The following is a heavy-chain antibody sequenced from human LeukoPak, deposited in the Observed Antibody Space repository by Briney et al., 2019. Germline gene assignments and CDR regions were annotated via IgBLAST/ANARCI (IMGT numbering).Heavy chain of an antibody. J-gene: IGHJ4*02. D-gene: IGHD3-16*02. V-gene: IGHV4-34*01. Sequence: SETLSLTCAVYGGSFSGYYWSWIRQPPGKGLEWIGEINHSGGTNYNPSLKSRVTISVDTSKNQLSLNLSSVTAADTAVYYCAIGHSIIVYWGQGTLVTVSS. CDR3: AIGHSIIVY. CDR2: INHSGGT. CDR1: GGSFSGYY.